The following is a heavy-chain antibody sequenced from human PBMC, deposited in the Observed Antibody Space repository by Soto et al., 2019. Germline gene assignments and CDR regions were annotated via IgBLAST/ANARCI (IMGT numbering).Heavy chain of an antibody. V-gene: IGHV4-61*08. CDR2: IDKSGTT. D-gene: IGHD3-22*01. Sequence: PSETLSLTCAVSGASVSSGGYLWSWIRQPPGEGLQWIANIDKSGTTNYNPSLKSRVTMSVDTSKNQFSLKLNSLTAADTAVYYCARVTFYYDSSGYGVAWFDPWGQGNPVTVSS. CDR3: ARVTFYYDSSGYGVAWFDP. J-gene: IGHJ5*02. CDR1: GASVSSGGYL.